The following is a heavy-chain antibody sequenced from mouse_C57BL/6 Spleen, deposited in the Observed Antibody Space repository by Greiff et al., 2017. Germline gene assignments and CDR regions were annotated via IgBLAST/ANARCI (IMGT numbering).Heavy chain of an antibody. CDR3: TRLPDYDGEHYALDY. CDR1: GYTFTDYE. V-gene: IGHV1-15*01. D-gene: IGHD2-4*01. Sequence: VKLQESGAELVRPGASVTLSCKASGYTFTDYEMHWVKQTPVHGLEWIGAIDPENGGTAYNQKFKGKAILTADKSSSTAYMEHRSLTSEKSAVYYCTRLPDYDGEHYALDYWGQGTSVTVSS. J-gene: IGHJ4*01. CDR2: IDPENGGT.